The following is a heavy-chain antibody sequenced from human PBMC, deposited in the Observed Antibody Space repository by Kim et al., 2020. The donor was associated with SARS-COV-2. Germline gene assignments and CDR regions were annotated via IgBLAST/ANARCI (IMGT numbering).Heavy chain of an antibody. CDR3: ARVIQWPGSPFLDY. J-gene: IGHJ4*02. V-gene: IGHV3-11*06. D-gene: IGHD6-19*01. Sequence: ADSVKGRFTISRDNAKNSLYLQRNSLRAEDTAVYYCARVIQWPGSPFLDYWGQGTLVTVSS.